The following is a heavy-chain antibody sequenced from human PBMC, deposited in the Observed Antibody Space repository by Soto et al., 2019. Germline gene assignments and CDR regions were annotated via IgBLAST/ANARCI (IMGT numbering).Heavy chain of an antibody. D-gene: IGHD3-10*01. CDR2: INHSGST. CDR1: GGSFSGYY. V-gene: IGHV4-34*01. J-gene: IGHJ5*02. Sequence: SETLSLTXAVYGGSFSGYYWSWIRQPPGKGLEWIGEINHSGSTNYNPSLKSRVTISVDTSKNQFSLKLSSVTAADTAVYYCARGRPGLWFGESWSWRNWFDPWGQGTLVTVSS. CDR3: ARGRPGLWFGESWSWRNWFDP.